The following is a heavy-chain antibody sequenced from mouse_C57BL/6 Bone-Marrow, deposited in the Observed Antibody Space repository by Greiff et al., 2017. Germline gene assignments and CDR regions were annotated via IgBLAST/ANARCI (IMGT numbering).Heavy chain of an antibody. D-gene: IGHD1-1*01. J-gene: IGHJ2*01. CDR2: ISSGGSYT. V-gene: IGHV5-6*01. Sequence: EVMLVESGGDLVKPGGSLKLSCAASGFTFSSYGMSWVRQTPDKRLEWVATISSGGSYTYYPDSVKGRFTISRDNAKNTLYLQMSSLKSEDTAMYYCARHAYYGSKGYWGQGTTLTVSS. CDR3: ARHAYYGSKGY. CDR1: GFTFSSYG.